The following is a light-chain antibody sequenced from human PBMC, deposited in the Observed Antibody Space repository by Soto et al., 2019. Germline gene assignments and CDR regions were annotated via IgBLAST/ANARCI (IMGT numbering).Light chain of an antibody. CDR2: AAS. J-gene: IGKJ1*01. CDR3: LQDHIYPWT. CDR1: QDIRNG. V-gene: IGKV1-6*01. Sequence: AVQMTQSPSSLSASVGDRVTITCRASQDIRNGLGWYQQKPGKAPELLIYAASSLQSGVPSRFSGSASGTEFTLTISSLQPEDFATYYCLQDHIYPWTFGQGTKVEI.